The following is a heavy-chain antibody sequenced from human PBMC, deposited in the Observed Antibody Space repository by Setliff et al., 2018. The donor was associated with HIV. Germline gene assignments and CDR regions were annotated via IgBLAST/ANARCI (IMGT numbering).Heavy chain of an antibody. CDR2: IKSQPDGGTS. CDR1: GFTFFNNVW. D-gene: IGHD6-13*01. CDR3: TTWQAGNDY. Sequence: PGGSLRLSCAASGFTFFNNVWMHWVRQAPGKGLEWIGYIKSQPDGGTSDYAAPVKGRFTISRDDSKSTVYLQMNSLKTEDTAVYYCTTWQAGNDYWGQGTLVTVSS. V-gene: IGHV3-15*01. J-gene: IGHJ4*02.